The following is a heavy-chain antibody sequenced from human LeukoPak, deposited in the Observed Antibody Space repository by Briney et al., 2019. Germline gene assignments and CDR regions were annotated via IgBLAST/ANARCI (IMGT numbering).Heavy chain of an antibody. Sequence: SETLSLTCAVSGGSFSGYYWSWIRQPAGKGLEWIGRIYTSGSTNYNPSLKSRVTMSVDTSKNQFSLKLSSVTAADTAAYYCARDLVYYDSSGYYYGFDPWGQGTLVTVSS. J-gene: IGHJ5*02. V-gene: IGHV4-4*07. CDR3: ARDLVYYDSSGYYYGFDP. CDR1: GGSFSGYY. D-gene: IGHD3-22*01. CDR2: IYTSGST.